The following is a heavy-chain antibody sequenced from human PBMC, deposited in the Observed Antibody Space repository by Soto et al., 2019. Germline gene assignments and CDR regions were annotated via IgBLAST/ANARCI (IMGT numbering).Heavy chain of an antibody. CDR3: ARRVQVWLPDYYGMDV. CDR1: GYDYVTYA. CDR2: ISTLNGNT. J-gene: IGHJ6*02. D-gene: IGHD5-18*01. V-gene: IGHV1-18*01. Sequence: QAQLVQSGAEVKKPGASVNVSCKASGYDYVTYAITWVRQRPGQGLEWMGWISTLNGNTNYAQNFQGRVTMTTDTSTRIVHLELRSLRSYDTAVYYCARRVQVWLPDYYGMDVWGQGTTVPVSS.